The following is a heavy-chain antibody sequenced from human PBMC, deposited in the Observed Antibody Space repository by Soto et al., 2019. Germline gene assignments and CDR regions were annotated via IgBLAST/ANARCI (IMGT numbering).Heavy chain of an antibody. CDR2: IYTSGST. Sequence: PEKLRHTYTISGGTISSYYWSWIRQPAGKGLEWIGRIYTSGSTNYNPSLKSRVTMSVDTSKNQFSLKLSSVTAAETAGYYCARLNPEPYSNAWPNRGEPWGKVTLVAV. J-gene: IGHJ5*02. CDR3: ARLNPEPYSNAWPNRGEP. CDR1: GGTISSYY. D-gene: IGHD6-19*01. V-gene: IGHV4-4*07.